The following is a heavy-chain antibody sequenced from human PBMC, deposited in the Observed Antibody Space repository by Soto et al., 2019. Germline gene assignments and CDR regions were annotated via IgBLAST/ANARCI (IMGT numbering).Heavy chain of an antibody. CDR1: GGTFTSSD. CDR3: AQERGDGPVAGSDAFEI. V-gene: IGHV1-69*01. Sequence: QVQLVQSVAEVKKTGSSVKVSCKVSGGTFTSSDISWVRQSPGQGLEWLGGIVPRYDTPNYAQKFMDRVTVTAVESTSTVFMELSSLRLDDTALYFCAQERGDGPVAGSDAFEIWGQGTTITVSS. J-gene: IGHJ3*02. D-gene: IGHD6-19*01. CDR2: IVPRYDTP.